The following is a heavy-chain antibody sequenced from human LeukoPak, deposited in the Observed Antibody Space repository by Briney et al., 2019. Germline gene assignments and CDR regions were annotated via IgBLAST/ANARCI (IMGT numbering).Heavy chain of an antibody. V-gene: IGHV4-30-4*01. CDR2: IYYSGST. D-gene: IGHD3-10*01. Sequence: PSQTLSLTCTVSGGSISSGDYHWSWIRQSPGKGLEWIGYIYYSGSTYYNPSLKSRVTISVDTSKNQFSLKLSSVTAADTAVYYCARDRGLWFGELLSGSWFDPWGQGTLVTVSS. CDR1: GGSISSGDYH. CDR3: ARDRGLWFGELLSGSWFDP. J-gene: IGHJ5*02.